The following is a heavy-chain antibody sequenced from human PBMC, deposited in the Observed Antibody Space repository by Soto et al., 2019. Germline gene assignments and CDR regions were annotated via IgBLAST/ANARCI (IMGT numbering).Heavy chain of an antibody. CDR1: GGSISSYY. D-gene: IGHD3-10*01. V-gene: IGHV4-59*01. Sequence: SETLSLTCTVSGGSISSYYWSWIRQPPGKGLEWIGYIYYSGSTNYNPSLKSRVTISVDTSKNQFSLKLSSVTAADTAVYYCARIWSQYGSGSYYNVPLYFDYWGQGTLVTVSS. CDR2: IYYSGST. J-gene: IGHJ4*02. CDR3: ARIWSQYGSGSYYNVPLYFDY.